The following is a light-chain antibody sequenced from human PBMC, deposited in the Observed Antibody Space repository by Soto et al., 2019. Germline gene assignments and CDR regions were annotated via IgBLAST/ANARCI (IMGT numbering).Light chain of an antibody. J-gene: IGKJ2*01. CDR1: QSVSSSH. Sequence: EIVLTQSPGTLSLSPGERATLSCRASQSVSSSHLAWYQQKPGQAPRLLIYGASFRATGIPDRFSGSASGTDFTLTISRLEPEDFVVYYCQQYGYSPRTFGQGTKLEIK. CDR2: GAS. CDR3: QQYGYSPRT. V-gene: IGKV3-20*01.